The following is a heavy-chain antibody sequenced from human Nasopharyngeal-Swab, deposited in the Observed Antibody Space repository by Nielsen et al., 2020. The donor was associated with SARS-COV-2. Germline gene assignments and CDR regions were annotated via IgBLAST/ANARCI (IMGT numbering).Heavy chain of an antibody. V-gene: IGHV3-30-3*01. D-gene: IGHD6-19*01. J-gene: IGHJ3*02. CDR1: GFSFSTCA. CDR3: ARDYSSGFDAFDI. Sequence: GESLKISCAASGFSFSTCAMHWVRQAPGKGLEWVVIISYDGSNKYYADSVKGRFTISRDNSKNTLYLQMNSLRAEDTAVYYCARDYSSGFDAFDIWGQGTMVTVSS. CDR2: ISYDGSNK.